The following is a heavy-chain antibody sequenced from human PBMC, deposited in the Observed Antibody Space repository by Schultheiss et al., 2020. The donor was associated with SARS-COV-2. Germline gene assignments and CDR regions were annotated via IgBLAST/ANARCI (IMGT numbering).Heavy chain of an antibody. D-gene: IGHD2-2*01. CDR2: ISGSGGST. V-gene: IGHV3-23*01. J-gene: IGHJ4*02. Sequence: GGSLRLSCAASGFTFSSYGMHWVRQAPGKGLEWVSAISGSGGSTYYADSVKGRFTISRDNSKNTLYLQMNSLRAEDTAVYYCARAGYCSSTSCQGFDYWGQGTLVTVSS. CDR1: GFTFSSYG. CDR3: ARAGYCSSTSCQGFDY.